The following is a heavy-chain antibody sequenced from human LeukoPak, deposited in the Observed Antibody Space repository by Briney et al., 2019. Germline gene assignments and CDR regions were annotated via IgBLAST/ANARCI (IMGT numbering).Heavy chain of an antibody. V-gene: IGHV3-23*01. D-gene: IGHD3-9*01. CDR3: AKDFGWAHPYYYYYGMDV. Sequence: GGSLRLSCAASGFTFSSYAMSWVRQAPGKGLEWVSAISGSGGSTYYADSVKGRFTISGDNSKNTLYLQMNSLRAEDTAVYYCAKDFGWAHPYYYYYGMDVWGQGTTVTVSS. CDR1: GFTFSSYA. J-gene: IGHJ6*02. CDR2: ISGSGGST.